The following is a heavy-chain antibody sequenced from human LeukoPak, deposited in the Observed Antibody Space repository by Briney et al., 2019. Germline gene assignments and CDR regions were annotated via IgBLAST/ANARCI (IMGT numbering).Heavy chain of an antibody. J-gene: IGHJ4*02. CDR3: ARVADGYYFDY. V-gene: IGHV1-2*02. CDR1: GYTFTGYY. CDR2: INPNSGDT. Sequence: ASVTVSCTASGYTFTGYYIHWVRQAPGQGLDWMGWINPNSGDTNYAQKFQGRVTLTSDTSISTAYMELTRLTSDDPAVYHCARVADGYYFDYWGQGTLVTVSS. D-gene: IGHD6-25*01.